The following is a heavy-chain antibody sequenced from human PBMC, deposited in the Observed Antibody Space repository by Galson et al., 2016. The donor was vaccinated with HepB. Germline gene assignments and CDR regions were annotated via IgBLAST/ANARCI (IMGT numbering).Heavy chain of an antibody. V-gene: IGHV3-NL1*01. CDR3: AKGGFRLLDT. D-gene: IGHD3-10*01. Sequence: SLRLSCAASGFTFSSYGMHWVRQAPGKGLEWVSSIDSGGGGRTYYADSVKGRFIISRDNSKTALYLQMNSLRAEDTAVDYCAKGGFRLLDTWGQGTLVTVSS. CDR1: GFTFSSYG. J-gene: IGHJ5*02. CDR2: IDSGGGGRT.